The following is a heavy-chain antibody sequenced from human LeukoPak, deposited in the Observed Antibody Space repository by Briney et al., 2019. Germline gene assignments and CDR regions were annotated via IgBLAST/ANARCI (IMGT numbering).Heavy chain of an antibody. Sequence: GGSLRLSCAASGFTFSSNAMHWVRQAPGKGLEWVGGISYDGSNKYYADSVKGRFTISRDHSKNTLYLQMNSLRAEDTAVYYCARGAGIAARLFSLVDVWGKGTTVTVSS. CDR1: GFTFSSNA. V-gene: IGHV3-30*03. J-gene: IGHJ6*04. D-gene: IGHD6-6*01. CDR3: ARGAGIAARLFSLVDV. CDR2: ISYDGSNK.